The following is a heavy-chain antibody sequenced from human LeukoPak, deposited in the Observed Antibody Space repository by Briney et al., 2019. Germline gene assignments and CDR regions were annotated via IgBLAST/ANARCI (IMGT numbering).Heavy chain of an antibody. J-gene: IGHJ3*02. CDR3: ARSGTTYYYDSGTRI. V-gene: IGHV3-48*01. D-gene: IGHD3-22*01. CDR1: GFTFSSYS. CDR2: IRSSGTTI. Sequence: QPGGSLRLSCSASGFTFSSYSMNWVRQAPGKGLEWISYIRSSGTTIYYADSVKGRFTISRDNAKNSLYLRMNSLRAEDTAVYYCARSGTTYYYDSGTRIWGQGTMVTVSS.